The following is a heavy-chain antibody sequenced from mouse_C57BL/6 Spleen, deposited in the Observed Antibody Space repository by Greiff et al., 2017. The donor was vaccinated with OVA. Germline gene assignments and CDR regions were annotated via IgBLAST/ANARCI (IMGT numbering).Heavy chain of an antibody. CDR1: GYSITSGYY. CDR2: ISYDGSN. Sequence: VQLQQSGPGLVKPSQSLSLTCSVTGYSITSGYYWNWIRQFPGNKLEWMGYISYDGSNNYNPSLKNRISITRDTSKNQFFLKLNSVTTEDTATYYCARGSNHFWYFDVWGTGTTVTVSS. CDR3: ARGSNHFWYFDV. D-gene: IGHD2-5*01. J-gene: IGHJ1*03. V-gene: IGHV3-6*01.